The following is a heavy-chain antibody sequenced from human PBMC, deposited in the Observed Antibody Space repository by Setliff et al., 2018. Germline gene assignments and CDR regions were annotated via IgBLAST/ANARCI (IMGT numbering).Heavy chain of an antibody. D-gene: IGHD3-10*01. CDR3: TTDWSRGDSGNYLRLDY. CDR2: IKSAADGGTI. Sequence: PGGSLRLSCLASGFSFSNTKMSWIRQAPGKGLEWVGRIKSAADGGTIEYAAAVNGRFTVSGDDSKNTLFLQMNSLKTEDTALYYCTTDWSRGDSGNYLRLDYWGPGTLVTVSS. J-gene: IGHJ4*02. CDR1: GFSFSNTK. V-gene: IGHV3-15*01.